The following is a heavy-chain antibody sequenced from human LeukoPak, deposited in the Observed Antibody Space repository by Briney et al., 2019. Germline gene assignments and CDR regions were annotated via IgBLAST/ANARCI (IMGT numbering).Heavy chain of an antibody. D-gene: IGHD1-26*01. V-gene: IGHV4-30-4*01. CDR2: IDYSGST. CDR3: ARVAGSYYFGY. J-gene: IGHJ4*02. Sequence: SQTLSLTCTVSGGSISSGDYYWSWIRQPPGKGLEWIVYIDYSGSTYYNPSLKSRVTISVDTSKNQFSLKLSSVTAADTAVYYCARVAGSYYFGYWGQGTLVTVSS. CDR1: GGSISSGDYY.